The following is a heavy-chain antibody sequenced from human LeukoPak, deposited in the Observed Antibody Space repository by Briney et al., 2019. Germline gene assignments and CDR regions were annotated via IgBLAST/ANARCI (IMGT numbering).Heavy chain of an antibody. CDR3: ATDWGIVGAMFY. V-gene: IGHV1-18*01. D-gene: IGHD1-26*01. CDR1: GYTFASYG. Sequence: SVKVSCKTSGYTFASYGISWVRQAPGQGLEWMGWISPYNGNTNYAQKLQGRVTMTTDTSTNTAYLELRSLRSDGTAVYYCATDWGIVGAMFYWGRGTLVTVSS. CDR2: ISPYNGNT. J-gene: IGHJ4*02.